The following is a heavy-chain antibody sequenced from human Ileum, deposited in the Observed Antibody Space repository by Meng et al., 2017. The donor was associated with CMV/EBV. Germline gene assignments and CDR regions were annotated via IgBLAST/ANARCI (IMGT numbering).Heavy chain of an antibody. Sequence: SEILSLTCTVPGGSISSGGYYWSWSRQHPGEGLEWIGYIYYSGSTYYNPSLKSRVTISVDTSKNQFSLRLSSVTAADTAVYYCARDYGSGTGTKTENWFDPWGQGTLVTVSS. CDR2: IYYSGST. CDR1: GGSISSGGYY. D-gene: IGHD1/OR15-1a*01. V-gene: IGHV4-31*03. J-gene: IGHJ5*02. CDR3: ARDYGSGTGTKTENWFDP.